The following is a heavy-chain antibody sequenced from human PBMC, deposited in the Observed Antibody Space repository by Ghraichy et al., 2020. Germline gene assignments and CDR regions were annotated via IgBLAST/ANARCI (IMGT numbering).Heavy chain of an antibody. CDR3: ARVYGGNSPLDY. CDR2: IKSDGSST. V-gene: IGHV3-74*01. D-gene: IGHD4-23*01. CDR1: GFTFSSYW. J-gene: IGHJ4*02. Sequence: GSLRLSCAASGFTFSSYWMHWVRQAPGKGLVWVSCIKSDGSSTTYADSVKGRFTISRDNAKNTLYLQMNSLRAEDTAVYFCARVYGGNSPLDYWGQGTLITVSS.